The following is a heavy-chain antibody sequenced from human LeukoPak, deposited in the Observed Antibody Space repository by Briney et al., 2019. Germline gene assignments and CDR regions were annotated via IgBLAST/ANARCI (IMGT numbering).Heavy chain of an antibody. CDR3: AREDGDYGWFDP. CDR2: IIPILGIA. Sequence: SVKVSCKASGGTFSSYAISWVRQAPGQGLEWMGRIIPILGIANYAQKFQGRVTITADKSTSTAYMELSSLRSEDTAVYYCAREDGDYGWFDPWGQGTLVTVSS. V-gene: IGHV1-69*04. D-gene: IGHD4-17*01. CDR1: GGTFSSYA. J-gene: IGHJ5*02.